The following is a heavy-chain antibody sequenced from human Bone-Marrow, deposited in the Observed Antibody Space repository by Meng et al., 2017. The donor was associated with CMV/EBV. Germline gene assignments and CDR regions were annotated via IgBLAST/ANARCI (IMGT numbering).Heavy chain of an antibody. CDR3: ARDARGYSGTYYYYYGMDV. Sequence: GESLKISCEASEITFSNYGMNWVRQAPGKGLEWVSYINRGSTTIYYADSVEGRFTVSRDNTKNSLFLQMSSLRAEDTAVYYCARDARGYSGTYYYYYGMDVWGQGTTVTVSS. CDR1: EITFSNYG. J-gene: IGHJ6*02. V-gene: IGHV3-48*04. D-gene: IGHD1-26*01. CDR2: INRGSTTI.